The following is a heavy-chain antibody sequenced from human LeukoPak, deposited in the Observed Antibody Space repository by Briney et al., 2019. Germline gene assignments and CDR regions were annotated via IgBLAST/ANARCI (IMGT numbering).Heavy chain of an antibody. CDR3: ARDTFLQLWLTDYYYGMDV. J-gene: IGHJ6*02. Sequence: GGSLRLSCAASGFTFSSYAMHWVRQAPGKGLEWVAVISYDGSNKYYADSVKGRFTISRDNSKNTLYLQMNSLRAEDTAEYYCARDTFLQLWLTDYYYGMDVWGQGTTVTVSS. CDR1: GFTFSSYA. CDR2: ISYDGSNK. D-gene: IGHD5-18*01. V-gene: IGHV3-30-3*01.